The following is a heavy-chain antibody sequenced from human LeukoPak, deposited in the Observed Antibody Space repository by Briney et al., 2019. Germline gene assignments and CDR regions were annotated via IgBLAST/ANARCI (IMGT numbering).Heavy chain of an antibody. J-gene: IGHJ4*02. CDR3: AKVARVVVTAILCFDY. CDR2: ISGSGGST. D-gene: IGHD2-21*02. CDR1: GFTFSSYA. Sequence: GASLRLSCAASGFTFSSYAMSWVRQAPGKGLEWVSAISGSGGSTYYADSAKGRFTISRDNSKNTLYLQMNSLRAEDTAVYYCAKVARVVVTAILCFDYWGQGTLVTVSS. V-gene: IGHV3-23*01.